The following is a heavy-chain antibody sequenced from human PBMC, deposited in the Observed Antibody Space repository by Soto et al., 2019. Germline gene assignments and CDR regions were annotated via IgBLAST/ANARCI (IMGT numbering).Heavy chain of an antibody. CDR2: IYYSGST. CDR3: ARRNPYSSSLDY. J-gene: IGHJ4*02. CDR1: GGSISSGGYC. Sequence: ASETLSLTCTVSGGSISSGGYCWSWIRQPPGKGLEWIGYIYYSGSTNYNPSLKSRVTISVDTSKNQFSLKLSSVTAADTAVYYCARRNPYSSSLDYWGQGTLVTVSS. D-gene: IGHD6-13*01. V-gene: IGHV4-61*08.